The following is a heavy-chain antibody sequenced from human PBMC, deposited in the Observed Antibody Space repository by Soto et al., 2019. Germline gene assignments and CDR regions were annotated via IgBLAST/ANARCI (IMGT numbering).Heavy chain of an antibody. J-gene: IGHJ6*02. CDR3: AKEDYYESYYYGMDV. CDR2: ISWDGGST. D-gene: IGHD3-22*01. V-gene: IGHV3-43*01. CDR1: GFTFDDYT. Sequence: GGSLRLSCAASGFTFDDYTMHWVRQAPGKGLEWVSLISWDGGSTYYADSVKGRFTISRDNSKNSLYLQMNSLRTEDTALYYCAKEDYYESYYYGMDVWGQGTTVTVSS.